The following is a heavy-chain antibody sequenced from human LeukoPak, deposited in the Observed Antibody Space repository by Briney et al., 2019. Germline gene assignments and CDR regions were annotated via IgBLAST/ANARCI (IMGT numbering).Heavy chain of an antibody. V-gene: IGHV4-61*02. CDR3: ARGWLWRRFDY. Sequence: SETLSLTCTVSGDSISSARYSWSWIRQPAGKGLEWIGRIYNRGTTNYSPSLKSRVTISVDTSKNQFSLRLSSVTAADTAVYYCARGWLWRRFDYWGQGSLVTVSS. D-gene: IGHD5-12*01. J-gene: IGHJ4*02. CDR2: IYNRGTT. CDR1: GDSISSARYS.